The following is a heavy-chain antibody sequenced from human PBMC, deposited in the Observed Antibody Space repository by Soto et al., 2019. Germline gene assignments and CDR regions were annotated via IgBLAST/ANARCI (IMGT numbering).Heavy chain of an antibody. V-gene: IGHV4-34*01. Sequence: LVTLSLTWAVFWGSFSGFYWRWILPPPRKGLGGVGEINHSGSTNYNPSLKSRVTISVDTSKNQFSLKLSSVTAADTAVYYCARGRARYDILTGYYYEGNWFDPWGQGTLVTVSS. CDR1: WGSFSGFY. J-gene: IGHJ5*02. D-gene: IGHD3-9*01. CDR3: ARGRARYDILTGYYYEGNWFDP. CDR2: INHSGST.